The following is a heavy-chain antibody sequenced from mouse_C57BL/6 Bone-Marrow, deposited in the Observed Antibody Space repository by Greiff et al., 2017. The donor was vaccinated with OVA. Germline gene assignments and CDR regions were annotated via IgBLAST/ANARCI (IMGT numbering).Heavy chain of an antibody. CDR2: ISDGGSYT. CDR1: GFTFSSYA. Sequence: DVKLQESGGGLVKPGGSLKLSCAASGFTFSSYAMSWVRQTPEKRLEWVATISDGGSYTYYPDNVKGRFTISRDNAKNNLYLQMSHLKSEDTAMYYCARVWDYWGQGTTLTVSS. V-gene: IGHV5-4*03. CDR3: ARVWDY. J-gene: IGHJ2*01.